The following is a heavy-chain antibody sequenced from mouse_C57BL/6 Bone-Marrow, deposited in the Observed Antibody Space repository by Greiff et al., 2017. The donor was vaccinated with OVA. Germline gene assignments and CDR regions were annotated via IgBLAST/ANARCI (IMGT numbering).Heavy chain of an antibody. J-gene: IGHJ2*01. CDR3: ARAYYGSSVDY. V-gene: IGHV3-6*01. CDR2: ISYDGSN. CDR1: GYSITSGYY. D-gene: IGHD1-1*01. Sequence: ESGPGLVKPSQSLSLTCSVTGYSITSGYYWNWIRQFPGNKLEWMGYISYDGSNNYNPSLKNRISITRDTSKNQFLLKLNSVTTEDTATYYCARAYYGSSVDYWGQGTTLTVSS.